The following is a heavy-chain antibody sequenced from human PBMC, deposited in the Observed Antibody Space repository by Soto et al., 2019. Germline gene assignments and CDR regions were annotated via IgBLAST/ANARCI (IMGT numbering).Heavy chain of an antibody. CDR2: IKQDGSEK. V-gene: IGHV3-7*01. CDR1: GFTFSSYW. D-gene: IGHD3-3*01. J-gene: IGHJ6*02. CDR3: AREYTPYYDFWSGYYKGGYYYYYGMDV. Sequence: QPGGSLRLSCAASGFTFSSYWMSWVRQAPGKGLEWVANIKQDGSEKYYVDSVKGRFTISRDNAKNSLYLQMNSLRAEDTAVYYCAREYTPYYDFWSGYYKGGYYYYYGMDVWGQGTTVTVSS.